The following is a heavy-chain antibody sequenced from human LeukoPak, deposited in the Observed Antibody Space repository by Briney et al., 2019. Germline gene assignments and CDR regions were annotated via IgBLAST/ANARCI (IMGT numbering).Heavy chain of an antibody. CDR1: GYTFTSYG. D-gene: IGHD4-11*01. CDR3: ARDPPHDYSNYPVDYYYYMDV. Sequence: ASVKVSCKASGYTFTSYGISWVRQAPGQGLEWTGWISAYNGNTNYAQKLQGRVTMTTDTSTSTAYMELRSLRSDDTAVYHCARDPPHDYSNYPVDYYYYMDVWGKGTTVTVSS. CDR2: ISAYNGNT. V-gene: IGHV1-18*01. J-gene: IGHJ6*03.